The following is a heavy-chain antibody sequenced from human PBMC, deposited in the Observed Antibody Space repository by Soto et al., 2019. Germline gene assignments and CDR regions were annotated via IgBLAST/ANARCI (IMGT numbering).Heavy chain of an antibody. J-gene: IGHJ6*03. CDR3: TRQQSDPGYSSSWYYYYYMDV. CDR2: IRSKANSYAT. Sequence: GGSLRLSCAASGFTFSGSAMHWVRQASGKGLEWVGRIRSKANSYATAYAASVKGRFTISRDDSKNTAYLQMNSLKTEDTAVYYCTRQQSDPGYSSSWYYYYYMDVWGKGTTVTVSS. D-gene: IGHD6-13*01. V-gene: IGHV3-73*01. CDR1: GFTFSGSA.